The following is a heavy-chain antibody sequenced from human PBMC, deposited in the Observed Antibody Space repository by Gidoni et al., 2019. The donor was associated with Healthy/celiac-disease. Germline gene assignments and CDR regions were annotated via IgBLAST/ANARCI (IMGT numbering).Heavy chain of an antibody. CDR2: IYPGDSDT. CDR3: ARLEAAMVTNGYYGMDV. CDR1: GYSFTSYW. V-gene: IGHV5-51*01. Sequence: VQLVQSGAEVKKPGASLKISCKGSGYSFTSYWIGWVRQMPGKGLEWMGIIYPGDSDTRYSPSFQGQVTISADKSISTAYLQWSSLKASDTAMYYCARLEAAMVTNGYYGMDVWGQGTTVTVSS. J-gene: IGHJ6*02. D-gene: IGHD5-18*01.